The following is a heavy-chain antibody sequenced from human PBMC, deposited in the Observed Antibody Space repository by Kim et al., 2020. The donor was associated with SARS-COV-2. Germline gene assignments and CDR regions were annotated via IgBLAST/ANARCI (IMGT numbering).Heavy chain of an antibody. V-gene: IGHV3-11*01. D-gene: IGHD5-12*01. CDR1: GLSFSDSY. Sequence: GGSLRLSCAASGLSFSDSYMNWVRQAPGKGLEWLSFISTRGESIFYADSVEGRFTISRDNAKNSLYLQMNYLRDEDTAVYYCARSGNGYNAFGICGQGVLGTVSS. CDR2: ISTRGESI. CDR3: ARSGNGYNAFGI. J-gene: IGHJ4*02.